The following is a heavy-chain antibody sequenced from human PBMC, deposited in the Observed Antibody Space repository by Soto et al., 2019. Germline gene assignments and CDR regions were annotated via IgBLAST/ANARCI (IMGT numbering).Heavy chain of an antibody. Sequence: GGFLRLSCVDSGAPFIDYAMSWVRQAQGKGLEWVSSLSGSGDNSYYADSVKGRFTISRDNSKNTLYLQMNSLRDDDTAVYYCTKAGHCSGGTCQVAFDIWGQGTMVTVSS. CDR1: GAPFIDYA. V-gene: IGHV3-23*01. D-gene: IGHD2-15*01. J-gene: IGHJ3*02. CDR3: TKAGHCSGGTCQVAFDI. CDR2: LSGSGDNS.